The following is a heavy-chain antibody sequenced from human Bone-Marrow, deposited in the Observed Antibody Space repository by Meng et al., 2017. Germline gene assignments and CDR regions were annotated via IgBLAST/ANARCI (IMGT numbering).Heavy chain of an antibody. CDR1: GGSISSSSYY. CDR2: VYYRGST. Sequence: QLQLQESGPGLVKPSETLSLTCTVSGGSISSSSYYWGWIRQPPGKGLEWIASVYYRGSTYYNPSLKSRVTISVDTSKNQFSLKLSSVTAADTAVYYCATSTVTTLFDYWGQGTLVTVSS. CDR3: ATSTVTTLFDY. J-gene: IGHJ4*02. D-gene: IGHD4-17*01. V-gene: IGHV4-39*01.